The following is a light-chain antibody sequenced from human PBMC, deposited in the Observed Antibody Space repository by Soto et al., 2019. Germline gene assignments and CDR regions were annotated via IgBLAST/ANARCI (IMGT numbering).Light chain of an antibody. V-gene: IGKV3-20*01. CDR1: QSVISNY. Sequence: EIVLTQSPGTLSLSPGERATLSCRASQSVISNYLAWYQQKPGQAPMLLIYGASSRATGIPDRFSGSGSGTDVTITISRLEPADFAVYYWHQYGSSPQENTFGQGTKVEIK. J-gene: IGKJ1*01. CDR2: GAS. CDR3: HQYGSSPQENT.